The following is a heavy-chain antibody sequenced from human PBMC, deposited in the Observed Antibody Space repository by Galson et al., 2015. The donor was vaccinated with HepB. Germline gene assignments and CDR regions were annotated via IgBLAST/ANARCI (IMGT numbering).Heavy chain of an antibody. CDR2: IIPIFGTA. CDR1: GGTFSSYA. Sequence: SVKASCKASGGTFSSYAISWVRQAPGQGLEWMGGIIPIFGTANYAQKFQGRVTITADESTSTAYMELSSLRSEDTAVYYCARGGQQLVTQLSTNWFDPWGQGTLVTVSS. V-gene: IGHV1-69*13. D-gene: IGHD6-6*01. J-gene: IGHJ5*02. CDR3: ARGGQQLVTQLSTNWFDP.